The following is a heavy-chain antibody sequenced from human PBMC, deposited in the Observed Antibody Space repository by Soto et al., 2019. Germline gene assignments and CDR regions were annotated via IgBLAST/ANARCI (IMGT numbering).Heavy chain of an antibody. J-gene: IGHJ4*02. CDR3: ARSNYFGSPGDFDY. D-gene: IGHD3-10*01. CDR2: ISSSSSTI. CDR1: GFTFSSYS. Sequence: EVQLVESGGGLVQPGGSLRLSCAASGFTFSSYSMNWVRQAPGKGLEWVSYISSSSSTIYYADSVKGRFTISRDNAKNSQYLEMNCQGADDAAVYYCARSNYFGSPGDFDYWGQGTPVTSSS. V-gene: IGHV3-48*01.